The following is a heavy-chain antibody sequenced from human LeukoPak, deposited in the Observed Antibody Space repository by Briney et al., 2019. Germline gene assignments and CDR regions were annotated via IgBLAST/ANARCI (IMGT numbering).Heavy chain of an antibody. CDR3: ARDSLDGDYFDY. D-gene: IGHD4-17*01. CDR1: GSTFSSYS. J-gene: IGHJ4*02. CDR2: IGSSSSYI. V-gene: IGHV3-21*01. Sequence: PGGSLRLSCAASGSTFSSYSMNWVRQAPGKGLEWVSSIGSSSSYIYYADSVKDRFTISRDNPKNSLYLQMNSLRAEDTAVYYCARDSLDGDYFDYWGQGTLVTVSS.